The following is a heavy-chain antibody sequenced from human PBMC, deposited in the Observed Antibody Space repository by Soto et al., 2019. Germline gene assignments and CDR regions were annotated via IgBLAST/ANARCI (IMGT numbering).Heavy chain of an antibody. V-gene: IGHV4-30-2*01. Sequence: PSEILSLTCAFSGASISSGGYSWSWIRQPPGKSLERIGYINHNGSTNYNPSLKSRVTISVDTSKNQFSLRLTSVTAADKAVYYCARGNYQLHIVATITRYYYYGLDVWGQGTTVTVSS. CDR2: INHNGST. D-gene: IGHD5-12*01. CDR3: ARGNYQLHIVATITRYYYYGLDV. CDR1: GASISSGGYS. J-gene: IGHJ6*02.